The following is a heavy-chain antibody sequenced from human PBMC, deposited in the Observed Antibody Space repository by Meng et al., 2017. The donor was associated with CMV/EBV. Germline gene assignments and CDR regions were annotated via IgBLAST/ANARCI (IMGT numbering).Heavy chain of an antibody. V-gene: IGHV4-4*07. Sequence: VPLQQSAPGVARPSKTLSSTCTSSGGSISSFYWSWIRQPSGTGLEWIGRIDTSGSTNYNPSLKSRVTMSVDTSKNQFSLKLSSVTAADTAVYSCARAAVDLSKDYFDYWGQGTLVTVSS. J-gene: IGHJ4*02. CDR1: GGSISSFY. CDR3: ARAAVDLSKDYFDY. D-gene: IGHD2-15*01. CDR2: IDTSGST.